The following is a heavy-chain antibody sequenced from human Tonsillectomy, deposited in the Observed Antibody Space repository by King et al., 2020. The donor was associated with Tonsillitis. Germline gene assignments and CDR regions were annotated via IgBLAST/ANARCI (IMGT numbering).Heavy chain of an antibody. D-gene: IGHD2-15*01. CDR2: IWYDGSKK. V-gene: IGHV3-33*03. CDR1: GFTFSSYS. Sequence: VQLVESGGGVVQPGTSLRLSCAASGFTFSSYSMHWVRQAPGKGLEWVAVIWYDGSKKYYGDFVKGRFTISRDNSKNTLFLQMKSLRGEDTAVYNCAKDASWWLPSQNWFDPWGQGTPVTVSS. J-gene: IGHJ5*02. CDR3: AKDASWWLPSQNWFDP.